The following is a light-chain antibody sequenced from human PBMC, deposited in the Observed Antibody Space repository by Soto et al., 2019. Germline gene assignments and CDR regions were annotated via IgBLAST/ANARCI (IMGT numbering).Light chain of an antibody. V-gene: IGKV1-8*01. CDR2: AAS. Sequence: AIRMTQSPSSLSASTGDRVTITCRASQGISSYLAWYQQKPGKAPKLLIYAASTLQSGVPSRFRGSGSGTDITLTISCLQSEDFATYYGQQYSSYLAITFCQGTRLEIK. CDR1: QGISSY. J-gene: IGKJ5*01. CDR3: QQYSSYLAIT.